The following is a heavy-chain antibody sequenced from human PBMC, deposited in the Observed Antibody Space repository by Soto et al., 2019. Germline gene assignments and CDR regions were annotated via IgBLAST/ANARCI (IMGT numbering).Heavy chain of an antibody. J-gene: IGHJ5*02. CDR3: ARGLASTSARITWFDP. CDR1: GGSFMGYY. V-gene: IGHV4-34*01. CDR2: INHLGST. D-gene: IGHD6-6*01. Sequence: QVHLQQWGPGLLRPSETLSLTCPVYGGSFMGYYWAWIRQPPGEGLEWIGEINHLGSTNYNPSLMGRVTVSMDTSKIQFSLKLTSLTAADTAVYYCARGLASTSARITWFDPWGQGTLVNVSS.